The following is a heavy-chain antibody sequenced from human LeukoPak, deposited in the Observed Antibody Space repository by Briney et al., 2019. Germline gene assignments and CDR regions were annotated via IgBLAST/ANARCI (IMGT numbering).Heavy chain of an antibody. CDR1: GGSFSGYY. V-gene: IGHV4-34*01. CDR2: INHSGST. D-gene: IGHD4-11*01. CDR3: APLMTTVTTTFSYCGMDV. Sequence: PSETLSLTCAVYGGSFSGYYWSWIRQPPGKGLEWIGEINHSGSTNYNPSLKRRVTISVDTSKNQFSLKLSSVTAADTAVCYCAPLMTTVTTTFSYCGMDVWGQGTRVSVSS. J-gene: IGHJ6*02.